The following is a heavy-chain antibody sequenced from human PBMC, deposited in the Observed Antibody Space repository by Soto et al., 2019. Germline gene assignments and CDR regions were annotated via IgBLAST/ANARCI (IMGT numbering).Heavy chain of an antibody. V-gene: IGHV1-46*01. CDR3: ASNWNGLNYYYGMDV. Sequence: SVKVSCKVSGYTLTELSMHWVRQAPGQGLEWMGIINPSGGSTSYAQKFQGRVTMTRDTSTSTVYMELSSLRSEDTAVYYCASNWNGLNYYYGMDVWGQGTTVTVS. CDR1: GYTLTELS. CDR2: INPSGGST. D-gene: IGHD1-20*01. J-gene: IGHJ6*02.